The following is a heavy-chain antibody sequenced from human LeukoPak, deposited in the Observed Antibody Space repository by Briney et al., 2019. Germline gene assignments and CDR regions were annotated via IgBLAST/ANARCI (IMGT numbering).Heavy chain of an antibody. D-gene: IGHD5/OR15-5a*01. CDR2: IDQDGSDK. CDR3: ARESTEDRPGS. J-gene: IGHJ5*02. CDR1: GFTLSDFW. V-gene: IGHV3-7*01. Sequence: GGSLRLSCAASGFTLSDFWMSWVRQAPEKGLERVANIDQDGSDKNYVGSVKGRFTISRDDAKNSLFLQMNSLRAEDTAVYYCARESTEDRPGSWGQGTLVTVSS.